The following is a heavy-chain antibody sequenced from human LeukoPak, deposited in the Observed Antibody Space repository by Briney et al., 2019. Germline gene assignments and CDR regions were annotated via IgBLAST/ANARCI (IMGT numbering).Heavy chain of an antibody. CDR1: GYSLSNGYY. Sequence: SETLSLTCTVSGYSLSNGYYWGWIRQPPGKGLEWIGSIHHSGSSAYNPTLKSRVTMSVDTSKNQISLKLTSVTAADTAVYYCARRGYTTSGGHWFDPWGQGTLVTVSS. V-gene: IGHV4-38-2*02. CDR3: ARRGYTTSGGHWFDP. J-gene: IGHJ5*02. CDR2: IHHSGSS. D-gene: IGHD5-12*01.